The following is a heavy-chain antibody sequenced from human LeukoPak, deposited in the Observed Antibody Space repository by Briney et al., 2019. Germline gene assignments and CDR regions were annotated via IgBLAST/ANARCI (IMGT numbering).Heavy chain of an antibody. CDR3: ARGAYSYGPRGNSFDP. V-gene: IGHV6-1*01. D-gene: IGHD5-18*01. CDR1: GDSVSSNSAA. J-gene: IGHJ5*02. CDR2: TYYRSKWYN. Sequence: SQTLSLTCAISGDSVSSNSAAWNWIRQSPSRGLEWLGRTYYRSKWYNDYAVSVKSRITINPDTSKNQFSLQLNSVTPDDTAVYYRARGAYSYGPRGNSFDPWGQGTLVTVYS.